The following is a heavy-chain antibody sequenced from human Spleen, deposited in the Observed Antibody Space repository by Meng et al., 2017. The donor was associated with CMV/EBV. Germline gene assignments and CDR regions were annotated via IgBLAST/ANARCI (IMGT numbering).Heavy chain of an antibody. CDR2: IYWDDDK. CDR3: AHRILSRGFDP. V-gene: IGHV2-5*02. J-gene: IGHJ5*02. Sequence: QESGPGLVKPSETLSLTCTFSGFSLSTSGVGVGWIRQPPGKALEWLALIYWDDDKRYSPSLKSRLTITKDTSKNQVVLTMTNMDPVDTATYYCAHRILSRGFDPWGQGTLVTVSS. D-gene: IGHD2-15*01. CDR1: GFSLSTSGVG.